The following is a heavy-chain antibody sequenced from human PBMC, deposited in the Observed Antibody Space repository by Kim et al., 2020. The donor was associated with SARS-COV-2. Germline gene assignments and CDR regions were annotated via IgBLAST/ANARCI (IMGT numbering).Heavy chain of an antibody. CDR1: GYTFTSYG. J-gene: IGHJ5*02. D-gene: IGHD2-8*01. CDR2: ISAYNCNT. Sequence: ASVKVSCKASGYTFTSYGISWVRQAPGQGLEWMGWISAYNCNTNYAQKLQGRVTMTTDTSTSTAYMELRSLRSDDTAVYYCARENGVTPHLDFDPWGQGTLVTVSS. V-gene: IGHV1-18*01. CDR3: ARENGVTPHLDFDP.